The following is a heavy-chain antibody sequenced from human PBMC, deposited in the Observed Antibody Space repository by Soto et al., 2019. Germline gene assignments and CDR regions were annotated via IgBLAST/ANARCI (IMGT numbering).Heavy chain of an antibody. J-gene: IGHJ4*02. V-gene: IGHV3-9*01. Sequence: EVQLVESGGGLVQPGRSLRLSCAVSGFTFDDYAMHWVRQAPGKGLEWVSGISWNSGSIGYADSVKGRFTISRDNAKNSLYLQMNSLRAEDTALYYCAKDPRDGYNFWGYFDYWGQGTLVTVSS. CDR2: ISWNSGSI. D-gene: IGHD3-3*01. CDR3: AKDPRDGYNFWGYFDY. CDR1: GFTFDDYA.